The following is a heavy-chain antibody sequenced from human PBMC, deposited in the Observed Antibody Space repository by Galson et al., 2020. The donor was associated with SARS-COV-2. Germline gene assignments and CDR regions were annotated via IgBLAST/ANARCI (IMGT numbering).Heavy chain of an antibody. CDR2: ISASGSTT. CDR1: GFTFSDYY. V-gene: IGHV3-11*04. Sequence: NSGGSLRFSCAASGFTFSDYYMTWVRQAPGKGLEWVSYISASGSTTYSADSVKGRFTISRDNAKNSLFLQMNSLRAEDTAVYYCARGREGWLGFLEYWGQGTLVTVSS. D-gene: IGHD3-3*02. J-gene: IGHJ4*02. CDR3: ARGREGWLGFLEY.